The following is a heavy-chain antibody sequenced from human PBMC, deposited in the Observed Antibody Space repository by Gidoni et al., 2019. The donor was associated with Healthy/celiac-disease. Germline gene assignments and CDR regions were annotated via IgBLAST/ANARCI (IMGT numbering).Heavy chain of an antibody. V-gene: IGHV3-30-3*01. D-gene: IGHD6-19*01. CDR3: ARVLEYSSGWYSAFDI. J-gene: IGHJ3*02. Sequence: QVQLVESGGGVVHPGRSLRPSCAASGSTFSRYAMHWVCQAPGKGRKWVAVISYDGSNKDYADSVKDRFTISRDNSKNTLYLQMNSLRAEDTAVYYCARVLEYSSGWYSAFDIWGQGTMVTVSS. CDR1: GSTFSRYA. CDR2: ISYDGSNK.